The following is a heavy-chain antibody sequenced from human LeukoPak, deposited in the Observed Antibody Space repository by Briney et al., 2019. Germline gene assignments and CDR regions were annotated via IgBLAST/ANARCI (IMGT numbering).Heavy chain of an antibody. D-gene: IGHD6-13*01. CDR3: AKDRQQRIYVTFDY. CDR2: ISGSGGST. J-gene: IGHJ4*02. Sequence: PGGSLRLSCAASGFTFSSYAMSWVRQAPGKGLEWVSAISGSGGSTYYADYVKGRFTISRDNSKTTLYLQMNSLRAEDTAVYYCAKDRQQRIYVTFDYWGQGTLVTVSS. CDR1: GFTFSSYA. V-gene: IGHV3-23*01.